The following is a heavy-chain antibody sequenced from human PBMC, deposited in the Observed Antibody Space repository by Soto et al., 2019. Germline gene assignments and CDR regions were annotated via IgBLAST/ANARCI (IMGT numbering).Heavy chain of an antibody. V-gene: IGHV1-8*02. J-gene: IGHJ4*02. D-gene: IGHD6-13*01. CDR1: GYTFTSYG. Sequence: ASVKVSCKASGYTFTSYGISWVRQAPGQGLEWMGWMNPNSGNTGYAQKFQGRVTMTRNTSISAAYMELSSLRSEDTAVYYCASRPPGADWYGVFDYWGQGKLVTVSS. CDR2: MNPNSGNT. CDR3: ASRPPGADWYGVFDY.